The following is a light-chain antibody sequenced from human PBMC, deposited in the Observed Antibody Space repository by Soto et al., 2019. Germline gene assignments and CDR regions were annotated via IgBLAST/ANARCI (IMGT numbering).Light chain of an antibody. CDR1: QSVSSY. J-gene: IGKJ1*01. V-gene: IGKV3-20*01. Sequence: EIVLTQSPGTLSLSPGERATLSCRASQSVSSYLAWYQQKPGQAPRLLIYGASTRATGIPDRFSGSGSGTDFTLTISRLEPEDFAVYYCQQYGGSTGTFGQGTKVEIK. CDR3: QQYGGSTGT. CDR2: GAS.